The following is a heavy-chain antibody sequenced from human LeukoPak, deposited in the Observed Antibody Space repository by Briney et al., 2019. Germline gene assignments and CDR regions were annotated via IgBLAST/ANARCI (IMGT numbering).Heavy chain of an antibody. D-gene: IGHD3-10*01. V-gene: IGHV3-30*03. CDR3: ARIPYGSGWAGRDNYYYGMDV. CDR2: ISYDGSNK. CDR1: GFTFSSYG. J-gene: IGHJ6*02. Sequence: GGSLRLSCAASGFTFSSYGMHWVRQAPGKGLEWVAVISYDGSNKYYADSVKGRFTISRDNSKNTLYLQMNSLRAEDTAVYYCARIPYGSGWAGRDNYYYGMDVWGQGTTVTVSS.